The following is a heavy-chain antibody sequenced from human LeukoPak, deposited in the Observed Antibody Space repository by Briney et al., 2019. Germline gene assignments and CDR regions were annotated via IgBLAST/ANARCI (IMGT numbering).Heavy chain of an antibody. CDR2: ISYDGSNK. Sequence: GRSLRLSCAASGFTFSSYGMHWVRQAPGKGPEWVAVISYDGSNKYYADSVKGRFTIFRDNSKNTLYLQMNSLRAEDTAVYYCAKDVLHYDSSGYYYIFDYWGQGTLVTVSS. CDR1: GFTFSSYG. J-gene: IGHJ4*02. D-gene: IGHD3-22*01. V-gene: IGHV3-30*18. CDR3: AKDVLHYDSSGYYYIFDY.